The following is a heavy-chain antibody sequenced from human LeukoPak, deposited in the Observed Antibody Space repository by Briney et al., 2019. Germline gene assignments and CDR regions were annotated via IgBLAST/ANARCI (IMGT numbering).Heavy chain of an antibody. V-gene: IGHV3-23*01. J-gene: IGHJ4*02. CDR2: IVDTGDST. CDR3: AKDRSPQLESWFDY. CDR1: GFTFSSYA. Sequence: HPGGSLRLSCAASGFTFSSYAMSWVRQAPGKGLEWVSTIVDTGDSTFYADSVRGRFTISRDSSKNTLYLQMNSLRAEDTAVYYCAKDRSPQLESWFDYWGQGTLVTVSS. D-gene: IGHD6-13*01.